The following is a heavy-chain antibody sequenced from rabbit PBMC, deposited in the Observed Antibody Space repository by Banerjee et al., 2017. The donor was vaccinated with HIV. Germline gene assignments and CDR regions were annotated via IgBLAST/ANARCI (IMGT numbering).Heavy chain of an antibody. Sequence: QEQLVESGGGLVQPGGSLTLTCKASGFDLSSYYYMCWVRQAPRKGLEWIACIVAGSDGMTYYASWAKGRFTISKTSSTTVTLQMTSLTAADTATYFCVRDRADKIAFDFTLWGQGTLVTVS. D-gene: IGHD4-1*01. CDR1: GFDLSSYYY. V-gene: IGHV1S45*01. CDR2: IVAGSDGMT. CDR3: VRDRADKIAFDFTL. J-gene: IGHJ4*01.